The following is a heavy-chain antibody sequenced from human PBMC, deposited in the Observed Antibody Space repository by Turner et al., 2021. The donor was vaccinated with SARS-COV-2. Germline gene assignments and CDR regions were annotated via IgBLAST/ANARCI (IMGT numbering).Heavy chain of an antibody. Sequence: QVQLQESGPGLVKPSETLSLTCTVSGGSISSYYWSWIRPPPGKGLEWIGYISYSGSTNYNPSLKSRVTISVDTSKNQLSLKLSSVTAADTAVYYCARDNCGGDCYPDDYYGMDVWGQGTTVTVSS. D-gene: IGHD2-21*02. J-gene: IGHJ6*02. CDR2: ISYSGST. V-gene: IGHV4-59*01. CDR1: GGSISSYY. CDR3: ARDNCGGDCYPDDYYGMDV.